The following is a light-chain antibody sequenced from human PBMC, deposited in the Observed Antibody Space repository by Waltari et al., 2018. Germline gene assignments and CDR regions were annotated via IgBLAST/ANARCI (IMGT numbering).Light chain of an antibody. J-gene: IGKJ1*01. CDR2: GAS. Sequence: ETVLTQSPGPLSLSQGERATLSCRASQSVSSSYLAWYQQKPGQAPRLLIYGASSRATGIPDRFSGSGSGTDFTLTISRLEPEDFAVYYCQQYGSSPRRTFGQGTKVEIK. CDR3: QQYGSSPRRT. CDR1: QSVSSSY. V-gene: IGKV3-20*01.